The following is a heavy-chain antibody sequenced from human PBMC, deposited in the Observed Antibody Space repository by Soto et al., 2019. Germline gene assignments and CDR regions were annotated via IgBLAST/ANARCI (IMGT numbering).Heavy chain of an antibody. Sequence: GGSLRLSCAASGFTFSSYAMHWVRQAPGKGLEWVAVISYDGSNKYYADSVKGRFTISRDNSKNTLYLQMNSLRAEDTAVYYCARARTPRYCSSTSCYGGLDYWGQGTLVTVSS. D-gene: IGHD2-2*01. CDR2: ISYDGSNK. V-gene: IGHV3-30-3*01. CDR1: GFTFSSYA. J-gene: IGHJ4*02. CDR3: ARARTPRYCSSTSCYGGLDY.